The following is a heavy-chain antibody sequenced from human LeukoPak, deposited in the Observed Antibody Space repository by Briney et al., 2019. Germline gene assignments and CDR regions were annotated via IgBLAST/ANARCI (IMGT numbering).Heavy chain of an antibody. V-gene: IGHV4-4*09. CDR1: APSVGIYY. D-gene: IGHD5-24*01. CDR2: IYTIGST. Sequence: SDTLSLTRTLSAPSVGIYYCSWIPPPPEEGLEWIGYIYTIGSTNTNPPLERRVPLSLDTSEKQFSLKLRSLTPAHTAVYYSVRGDCYLYDFDYWGQGTLVTVPS. CDR3: VRGDCYLYDFDY. J-gene: IGHJ4*02.